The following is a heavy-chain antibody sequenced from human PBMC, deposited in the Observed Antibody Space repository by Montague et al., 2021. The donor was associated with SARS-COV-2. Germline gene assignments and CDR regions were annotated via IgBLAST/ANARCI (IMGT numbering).Heavy chain of an antibody. J-gene: IGHJ4*02. CDR2: IYASGST. CDR3: VRDGGNWYYFDY. CDR1: GVSITSYY. D-gene: IGHD3-16*01. V-gene: IGHV4-4*07. Sequence: SETLSLTCSISGVSITSYYWSWVCKPAGQGLERNGHIYASGSTNYSYSRKSRVRLSIDNPKNQFSLKLESLTAADTAVYYCVRDGGNWYYFDYWGQGALVTVTS.